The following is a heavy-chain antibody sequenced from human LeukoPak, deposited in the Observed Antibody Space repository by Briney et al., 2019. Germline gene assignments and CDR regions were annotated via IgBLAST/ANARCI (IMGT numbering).Heavy chain of an antibody. D-gene: IGHD2-21*01. V-gene: IGHV3-48*01. Sequence: GGSLLLSCAASGFTFSIYSMNWVRQAPGKGLEWISYITSSSGTIYYTDSVKGRFTISRDNAKNSLYLQMNSLRAEDTAVYYCARVAPGHDIGRGYFDYWGQGTLVTVSS. CDR2: ITSSSGTI. CDR3: ARVAPGHDIGRGYFDY. CDR1: GFTFSIYS. J-gene: IGHJ4*02.